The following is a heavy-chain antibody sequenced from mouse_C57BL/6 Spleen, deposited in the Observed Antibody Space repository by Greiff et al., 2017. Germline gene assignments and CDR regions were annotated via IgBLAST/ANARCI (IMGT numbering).Heavy chain of an antibody. J-gene: IGHJ2*01. CDR1: GFTFSSYG. D-gene: IGHD2-4*01. V-gene: IGHV5-6*01. Sequence: EVHLVESGGDLVKPGGSLKLSCAASGFTFSSYGMSWVRQTPDKRLEWVATISSGGSYTYYPDSVKGRFTISRDNAKNTLYLQMSRLKSEDTAMYYCARQQRYGDYDVNFDYWGQGTTLTVSS. CDR2: ISSGGSYT. CDR3: ARQQRYGDYDVNFDY.